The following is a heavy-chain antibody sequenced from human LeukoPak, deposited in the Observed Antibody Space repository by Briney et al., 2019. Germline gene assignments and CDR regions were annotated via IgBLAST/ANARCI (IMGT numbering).Heavy chain of an antibody. CDR1: GFTFTGYW. CDR2: IKHDGSEQ. J-gene: IGHJ4*02. V-gene: IGHV3-7*01. Sequence: PGGSLRLSCAASGFTFTGYWMSWMRQAPGKGLQWVANIKHDGSEQYYVDSVKGRFTISRDNARNSLYLQMNSLEVEDTAVYYCKSGGAAPGAFDYWGQGALVTVSS. CDR3: KSGGAAPGAFDY. D-gene: IGHD6-13*01.